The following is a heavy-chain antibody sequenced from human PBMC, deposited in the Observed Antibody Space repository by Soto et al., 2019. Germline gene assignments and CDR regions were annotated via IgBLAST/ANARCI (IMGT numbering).Heavy chain of an antibody. V-gene: IGHV3-33*01. J-gene: IGHJ4*02. D-gene: IGHD6-19*01. CDR3: ARERPSGWYEGFDY. Sequence: GGSLRLSCAASGFTFSSYGMHWVRQAPGKGLEWVAVIWYDGSNKYYADSVKGRFTISRDNSKNTLYLQMNSLRAEDTAVYYCARERPSGWYEGFDYWGQGTLVTVSS. CDR2: IWYDGSNK. CDR1: GFTFSSYG.